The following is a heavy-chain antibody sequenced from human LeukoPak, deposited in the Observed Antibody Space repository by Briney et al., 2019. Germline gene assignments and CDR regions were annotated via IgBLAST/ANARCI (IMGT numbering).Heavy chain of an antibody. J-gene: IGHJ4*02. CDR1: GYTFTSYY. CDR3: ARDDYYYDSSGYPNEGYFDY. D-gene: IGHD3-22*01. V-gene: IGHV1-46*01. CDR2: INPSGGST. Sequence: GASVKVSCKASGYTFTSYYMHWVRQAPGQGLEWMGIINPSGGSTSYAQKFQGRVTMTRDMSTSTVYMELSSLRSEDTAVYYCARDDYYYDSSGYPNEGYFDYWGQGTLVTVSS.